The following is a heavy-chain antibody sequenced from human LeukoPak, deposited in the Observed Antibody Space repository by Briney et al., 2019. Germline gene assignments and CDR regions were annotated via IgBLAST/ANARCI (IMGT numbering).Heavy chain of an antibody. CDR2: IYHSGNT. Sequence: SATLSLTCTLSGHFITSGYYWGWMRQPPGKGLEWIGIIYHSGNTYHTPSVKSRVSISVDTSKNQFSLKLSSVTAADTAVYYCATALFPDSSRHPYAFDIWGQGTMVTVSS. V-gene: IGHV4-38-2*02. CDR3: ATALFPDSSRHPYAFDI. J-gene: IGHJ3*02. CDR1: GHFITSGYY. D-gene: IGHD3-22*01.